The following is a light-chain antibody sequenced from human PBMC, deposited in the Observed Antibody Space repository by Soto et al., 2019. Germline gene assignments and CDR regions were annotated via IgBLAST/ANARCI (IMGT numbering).Light chain of an antibody. CDR1: SSNIGSTT. CDR2: SNN. Sequence: QSVLPHPPSASGTPGQRVTISCSGSSSNIGSTTVTWYQQLPGTAPNLLIYSNNQRPSGVPDRFSGSKSGTSASLAISGLQSEDEADYYCAAWDDSLNGQVFGGGTQLTVL. V-gene: IGLV1-44*01. CDR3: AAWDDSLNGQV. J-gene: IGLJ3*02.